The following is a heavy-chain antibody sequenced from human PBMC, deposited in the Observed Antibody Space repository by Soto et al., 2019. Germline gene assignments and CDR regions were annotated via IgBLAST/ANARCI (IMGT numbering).Heavy chain of an antibody. D-gene: IGHD6-13*01. CDR3: ARHGYSSSWYPDH. Sequence: LKISCQVSGYRFSSFWIGWVRQKPGKGLEWMGIAQPGHSDTRYSPAFQGHVTISADESTNTAYLQWSSLRASDTAMYFCARHGYSSSWYPDHWGQGTLVTVSS. CDR1: GYRFSSFW. J-gene: IGHJ4*02. V-gene: IGHV5-51*01. CDR2: AQPGHSDT.